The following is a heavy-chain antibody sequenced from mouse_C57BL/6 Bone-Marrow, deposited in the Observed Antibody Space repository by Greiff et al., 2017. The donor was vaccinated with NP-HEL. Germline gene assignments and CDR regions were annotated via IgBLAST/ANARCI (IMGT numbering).Heavy chain of an antibody. Sequence: QVQLKESGAELARPGASVKLSCKASGYTFTSYGISWVKQRTGQGLEWIGEIYPRSGNTYYNEKFKGKATLTADKSSSTAYMELRSLTSGDSAVYFCARGAWAWFAYWGQGTLVTVSA. CDR1: GYTFTSYG. CDR2: IYPRSGNT. J-gene: IGHJ3*01. D-gene: IGHD4-1*01. V-gene: IGHV1-81*01. CDR3: ARGAWAWFAY.